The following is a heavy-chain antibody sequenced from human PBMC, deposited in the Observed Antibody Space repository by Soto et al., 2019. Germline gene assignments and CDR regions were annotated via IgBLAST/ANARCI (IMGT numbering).Heavy chain of an antibody. CDR1: GFTFSSYW. J-gene: IGHJ6*03. CDR3: ASDFYGDYNIRRWGKEYYYYYMDV. V-gene: IGHV3-7*01. Sequence: GGSLRLSCAASGFTFSSYWMSWVPQAPGKGLEWVANIKQDGSEKYYVDSVKGRFTISRDNAKNSLYLQMNSLRAEDTAVYYCASDFYGDYNIRRWGKEYYYYYMDVWGKGTTVTVSS. D-gene: IGHD4-17*01. CDR2: IKQDGSEK.